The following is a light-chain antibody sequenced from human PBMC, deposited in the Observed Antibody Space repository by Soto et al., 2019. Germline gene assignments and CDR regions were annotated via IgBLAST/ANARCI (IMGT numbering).Light chain of an antibody. CDR2: AAS. Sequence: DIQMTQSPSSLSASVGDRVTITCRASQGISNYLAWYQQKPGKVPKLLIYAASTLQSEVPSRFSGSGTGTDFTLTISSLQPEDVATYYCQKYNSAPLSLTFGGGTKVEIK. CDR1: QGISNY. V-gene: IGKV1-27*01. J-gene: IGKJ4*01. CDR3: QKYNSAPLSLT.